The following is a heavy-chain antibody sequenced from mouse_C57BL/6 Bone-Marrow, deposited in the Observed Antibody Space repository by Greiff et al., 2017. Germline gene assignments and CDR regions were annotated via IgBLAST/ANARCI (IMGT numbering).Heavy chain of an antibody. CDR3: ARAPIYYYGSRAHYDD. CDR2: IYPGAGAT. V-gene: IGHV1-82*01. J-gene: IGHJ2*01. D-gene: IGHD1-1*01. CDR1: GYAFSSSW. Sequence: VQLQQSGPELVKPGASVKISCKASGYAFSSSWMNWVKKRPGKGLEWIGRIYPGAGATNYNGKFKGKATLTADKSYSTAYMQLSSLTSEDSAVYFCARAPIYYYGSRAHYDDWGQGTTLTVSS.